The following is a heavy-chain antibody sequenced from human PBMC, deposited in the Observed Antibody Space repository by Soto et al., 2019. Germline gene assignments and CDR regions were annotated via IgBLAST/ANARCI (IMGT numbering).Heavy chain of an antibody. Sequence: QVQLVQSGAEVKKPGSSVKVSCKASGGTLSGYSISWVRQAPGQGLEWVGGTLPIFTTANYALQFEGRLAITEDESTGTAYMELSSLRSDDTAMYYCATVDSSLVRLVGQFYFDHWGQGTLVSVSS. D-gene: IGHD3-16*01. V-gene: IGHV1-69*01. CDR1: GGTLSGYS. J-gene: IGHJ4*02. CDR3: ATVDSSLVRLVGQFYFDH. CDR2: TLPIFTTA.